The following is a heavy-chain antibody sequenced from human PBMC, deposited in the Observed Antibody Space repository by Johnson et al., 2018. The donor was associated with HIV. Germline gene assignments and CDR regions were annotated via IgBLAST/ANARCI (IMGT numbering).Heavy chain of an antibody. CDR1: RFTFSNYT. CDR3: ARTGMTTVTTSPDAFDI. Sequence: QVQVVESGGGVVRPGRSLRLSCIVSRFTFSNYTIHWVRQAPGKGLEWVSVIYSGGSTYYADSVKGRFTISRDNSKNTLYLQMNSLRAEDTAVYYCARTGMTTVTTSPDAFDIWGQGTMVTVSS. CDR2: IYSGGST. V-gene: IGHV3-NL1*01. D-gene: IGHD4-17*01. J-gene: IGHJ3*02.